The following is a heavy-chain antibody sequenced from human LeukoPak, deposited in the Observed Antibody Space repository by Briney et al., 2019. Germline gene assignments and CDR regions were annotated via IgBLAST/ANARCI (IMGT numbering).Heavy chain of an antibody. CDR1: GYTFTSFG. Sequence: ASVKVSCKASGYTFTSFGISWVRQAPGQGLEWLGWISTYNGNTNYAQKLQDRVSMTTDTSTTTAYMELRSLRSDDTAVYYCARLDAVGGTGNFRVLDYWGQGTLVTVSS. D-gene: IGHD6-19*01. CDR3: ARLDAVGGTGNFRVLDY. J-gene: IGHJ4*02. CDR2: ISTYNGNT. V-gene: IGHV1-18*01.